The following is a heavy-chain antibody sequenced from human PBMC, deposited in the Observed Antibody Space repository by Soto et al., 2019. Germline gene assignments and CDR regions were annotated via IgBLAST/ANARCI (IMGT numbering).Heavy chain of an antibody. V-gene: IGHV3-11*01. CDR3: ARDTAFINSGFFDA. CDR2: ISDSGSSI. J-gene: IGHJ5*02. D-gene: IGHD3-22*01. CDR1: GFTFSDYY. Sequence: GGSLRLSCAASGFTFSDYYMNWIRQAPGKGLEWVSYISDSGSSIFYADSVRGRFTISRDSARKSLYLLMSSLRVEDTAVYYCARDTAFINSGFFDAWGQGTPVTVSP.